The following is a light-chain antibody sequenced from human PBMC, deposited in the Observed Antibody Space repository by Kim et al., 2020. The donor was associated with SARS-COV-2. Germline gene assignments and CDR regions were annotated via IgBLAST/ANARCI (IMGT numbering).Light chain of an antibody. CDR3: MQALQTTYT. J-gene: IGKJ2*01. V-gene: IGKV2-28*01. CDR1: QSLLHSNGYNY. CDR2: LGS. Sequence: DIVMTQSPLSLPVTPGEPASISCRSSQSLLHSNGYNYLDWYLQKPGQSPQLLIYLGSNRASGVPDRFSGSGSGTDFTLKISRVEAEDVGVYYCMQALQTTYTFDQGTKLEI.